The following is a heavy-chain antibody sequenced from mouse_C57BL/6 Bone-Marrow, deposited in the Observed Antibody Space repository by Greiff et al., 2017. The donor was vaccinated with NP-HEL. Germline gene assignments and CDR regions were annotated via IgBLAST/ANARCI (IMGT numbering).Heavy chain of an antibody. CDR1: GYSITSGYY. V-gene: IGHV3-6*01. CDR2: ISYDGSN. J-gene: IGHJ1*03. Sequence: ESGPGLVKPSQSLSLTCSVTGYSITSGYYWNWIRQFPGNKLEWMGYISYDGSNNYNPSLKNRISITRDTSKNQFFLKLNSVTTEDTATYYCARDPFSVWGTGTTVTVSS. CDR3: ARDPFSV.